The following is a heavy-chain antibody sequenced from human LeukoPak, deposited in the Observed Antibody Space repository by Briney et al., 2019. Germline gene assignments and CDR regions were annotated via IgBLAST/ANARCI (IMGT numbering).Heavy chain of an antibody. CDR3: TRSPIYGDYVN. J-gene: IGHJ4*02. CDR1: GFTFGDYA. V-gene: IGHV3-49*04. CDR2: IRSKAYGGTT. Sequence: GGSLRLSCTASGFTFGDYAMSWVRQAPGKGLEWVGFIRSKAYGGTTEYAASVKGRFTISRDDSKSIAYLQVNSLKTEDTAVYYCTRSPIYGDYVNWGQGTLVTVSS. D-gene: IGHD4-17*01.